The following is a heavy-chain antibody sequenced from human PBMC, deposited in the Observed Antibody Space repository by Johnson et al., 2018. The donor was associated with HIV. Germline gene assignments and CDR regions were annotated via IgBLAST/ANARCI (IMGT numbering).Heavy chain of an antibody. CDR1: GFTFADYG. Sequence: QVQLVESGGGVVQPGGSLRLSCATSGFTFADYGMHWVRQPPGKGLAWVAFIAHDESITHYADSVKGRFIISRDNAKNSLYLQMNSLRAGATAVYYCARAQLLADDAFNNWGQGTMVTVSS. V-gene: IGHV3-33*05. D-gene: IGHD6-6*01. CDR3: ARAQLLADDAFNN. J-gene: IGHJ3*02. CDR2: IAHDESIT.